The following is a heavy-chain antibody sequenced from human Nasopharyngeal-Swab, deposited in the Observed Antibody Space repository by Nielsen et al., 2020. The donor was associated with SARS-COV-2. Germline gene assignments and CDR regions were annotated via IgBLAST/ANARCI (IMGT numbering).Heavy chain of an antibody. J-gene: IGHJ3*02. CDR2: ISSSGSTI. CDR1: GFTFSAYY. V-gene: IGHV3-11*04. CDR3: ASDLAYCGGDCYGNAFDI. Sequence: GESLKISCAASGFTFSAYYMSWFRQAQGRGLEWVSYISSSGSTIYYADSVKGRFTISRDNAKNSLYLQMNSLRAEDTAVYYCASDLAYCGGDCYGNAFDIWGQGTMVTVSS. D-gene: IGHD2-21*02.